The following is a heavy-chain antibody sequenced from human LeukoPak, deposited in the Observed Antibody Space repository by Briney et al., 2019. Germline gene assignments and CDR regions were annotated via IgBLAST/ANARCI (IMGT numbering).Heavy chain of an antibody. CDR2: IYYSGHT. CDR1: GVSIRSSNSF. J-gene: IGHJ5*02. V-gene: IGHV4-39*07. D-gene: IGHD2-15*01. Sequence: PSETLSLTCSVSGVSIRSSNSFWLWIRQPPGKRPQWLGSIYYSGHTYYQASLRSRVTMSIDTSKTQFSLKLTSVNHADTAVFFRARIWVCSGDNCAGSNRFDPWGQRTLVTVSS. CDR3: ARIWVCSGDNCAGSNRFDP.